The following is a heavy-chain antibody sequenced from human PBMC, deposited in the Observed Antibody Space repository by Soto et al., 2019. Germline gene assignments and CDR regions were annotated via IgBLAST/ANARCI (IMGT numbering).Heavy chain of an antibody. J-gene: IGHJ4*02. CDR2: ISHEGNSK. Sequence: QVHLVESGGGVVQPGGSLRLSCAASGFTFSVFGMHWVRQAPGKGPEWVAVISHEGNSKHYADSVKGRFTISRDNAKNALSLLMDSLRPEDTALYYCAKTITLLPSDDSRGRGALIDHWGQGTLVTVSS. CDR1: GFTFSVFG. D-gene: IGHD6-19*01. V-gene: IGHV3-30*18. CDR3: AKTITLLPSDDSRGRGALIDH.